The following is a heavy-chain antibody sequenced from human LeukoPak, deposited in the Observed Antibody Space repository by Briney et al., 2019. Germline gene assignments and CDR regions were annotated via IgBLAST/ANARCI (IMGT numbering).Heavy chain of an antibody. Sequence: PGRSLRLSCIASGFTFSSYGMHWVRQAPGKGLEWVAVISNDGSNKFYADSVKGRITISRDNSKYTLYLQMNSLRVEDTAVYYCAKDRGSGYLDYWGQGTLVTVSS. V-gene: IGHV3-30*18. J-gene: IGHJ4*02. CDR1: GFTFSSYG. D-gene: IGHD6-19*01. CDR3: AKDRGSGYLDY. CDR2: ISNDGSNK.